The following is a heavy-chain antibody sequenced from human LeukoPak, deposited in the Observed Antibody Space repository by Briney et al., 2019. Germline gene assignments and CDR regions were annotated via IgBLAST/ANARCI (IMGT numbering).Heavy chain of an antibody. CDR2: INNDGGSI. V-gene: IGHV3-74*01. Sequence: PGGSLRLSCAASGFTFSSYWVHWVRQAPGKGLVWVSHINNDGGSITYADSVKGRFTISRDNAKNTVFLQMNSLRAEDTAVYYCARVGTNWYFDLWGRGALVTVSS. J-gene: IGHJ2*01. D-gene: IGHD3-10*01. CDR3: ARVGTNWYFDL. CDR1: GFTFSSYW.